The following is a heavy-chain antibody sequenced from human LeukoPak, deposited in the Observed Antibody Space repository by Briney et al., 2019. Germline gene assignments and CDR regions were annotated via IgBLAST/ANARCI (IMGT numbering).Heavy chain of an antibody. D-gene: IGHD2-2*01. Sequence: SVKVSCKASGGTFSSYAISWVRQAPGQGLEWMGGIIPIFGTANYAQKFQGRVTITADESTSTAYMELSSLRSEDTAVYYCARARDIVVVPAATRRDWFDPWGQGTLVTVSS. V-gene: IGHV1-69*01. CDR1: GGTFSSYA. J-gene: IGHJ5*02. CDR3: ARARDIVVVPAATRRDWFDP. CDR2: IIPIFGTA.